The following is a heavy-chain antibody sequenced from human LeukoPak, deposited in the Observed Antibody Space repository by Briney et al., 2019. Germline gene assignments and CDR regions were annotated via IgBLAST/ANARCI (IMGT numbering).Heavy chain of an antibody. Sequence: GGSLRLSCAASGFTFSSYAMHWVRQAPGKGLEYVSAISSNGGSTYYANSVKGRFTISRDNSKNTLYLQMGSLRAEDMAVYYCARGLRFYGSGNILRNWFDPWGQGTLVTVSS. CDR2: ISSNGGST. V-gene: IGHV3-64*01. D-gene: IGHD3-10*01. CDR3: ARGLRFYGSGNILRNWFDP. CDR1: GFTFSSYA. J-gene: IGHJ5*02.